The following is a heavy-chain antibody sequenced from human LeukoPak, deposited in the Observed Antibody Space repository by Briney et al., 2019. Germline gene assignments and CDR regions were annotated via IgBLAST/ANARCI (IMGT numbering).Heavy chain of an antibody. CDR3: ARAPTPAYYYDSSGYYYADAFDI. CDR2: INPNSGGT. CDR1: GYTFTGYY. Sequence: ASVKVSCKASGYTFTGYYMHWVRQAPGQGLEWMGWINPNSGGTNYAQKFQGRVTMTRDTSISTAYMELSRLRSDDTAVYYCARAPTPAYYYDSSGYYYADAFDIWGQGTMVTVSS. V-gene: IGHV1-2*02. D-gene: IGHD3-22*01. J-gene: IGHJ3*02.